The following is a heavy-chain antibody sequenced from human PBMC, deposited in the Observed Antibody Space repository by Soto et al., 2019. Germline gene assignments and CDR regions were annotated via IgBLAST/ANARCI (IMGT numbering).Heavy chain of an antibody. J-gene: IGHJ3*02. CDR1: GYSFTSYW. Sequence: ESLKISCQGSGYSFTSYWIGWVRQMPGKGLEWMGIIYPGDSDTRYSPSFQGQVTISADKSISTAYLQWSSLKASDTAMYYCARRKYYYDSSGYLSPTAFDIWGQGTMVTVS. CDR3: ARRKYYYDSSGYLSPTAFDI. D-gene: IGHD3-22*01. V-gene: IGHV5-51*01. CDR2: IYPGDSDT.